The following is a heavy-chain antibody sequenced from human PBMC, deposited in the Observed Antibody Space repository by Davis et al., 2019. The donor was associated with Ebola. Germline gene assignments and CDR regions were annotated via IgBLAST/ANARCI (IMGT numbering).Heavy chain of an antibody. Sequence: GGSLRLSCAASGFIFRSYVMSWVRQAPGKGLEWVSTYGTSADTYYADSVKGRFTISRDNSKNTLYLQMNGLRVEDTVIYYCAKDNRNIWSEVWGQGTMVTVSS. CDR2: GTSADT. CDR1: GFIFRSYV. V-gene: IGHV3-23*01. J-gene: IGHJ3*01. D-gene: IGHD2/OR15-2a*01. CDR3: AKDNRNIWSEV.